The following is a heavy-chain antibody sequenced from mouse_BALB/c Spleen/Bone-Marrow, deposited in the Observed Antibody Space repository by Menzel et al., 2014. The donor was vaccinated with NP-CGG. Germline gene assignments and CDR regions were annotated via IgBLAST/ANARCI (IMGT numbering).Heavy chain of an antibody. V-gene: IGHV1S81*02. CDR2: INPSNGGT. CDR1: GYTFTSYY. Sequence: QAQLQQSGAELVKPGASVKLSCKASGYTFTSYYMYWVKQRPGQGLEWIGEINPSNGGTNFNEKFKSKATLTVDKSSSTAYMQLSSRTSEDSEVYYCTREGDSPFAYWGQGTLVTVSA. D-gene: IGHD2-13*01. CDR3: TREGDSPFAY. J-gene: IGHJ3*01.